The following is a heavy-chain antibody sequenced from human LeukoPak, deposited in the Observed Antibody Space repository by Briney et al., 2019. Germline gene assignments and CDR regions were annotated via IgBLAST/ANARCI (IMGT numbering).Heavy chain of an antibody. CDR2: ISTSSSAI. V-gene: IGHV3-11*01. J-gene: IGHJ5*02. CDR3: ARDQDDWFDP. Sequence: GGSLRLSCAASGFTFSDYYMTWIRQAPGKGLEWISYISTSSSAIYYADSVKGRFTISRDNAKNSLYLQMNSLRVEDTAVYYCARDQDDWFDPWGQGTLVTVSS. D-gene: IGHD5-24*01. CDR1: GFTFSDYY.